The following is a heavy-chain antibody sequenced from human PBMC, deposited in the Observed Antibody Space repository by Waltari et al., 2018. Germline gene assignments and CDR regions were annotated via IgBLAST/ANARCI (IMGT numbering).Heavy chain of an antibody. J-gene: IGHJ4*02. Sequence: EVHLAEYGGGVVQPGGSLRLSCTGSGFRFGAYWMHWVRQAPGKGLEWVSRINVDGGYISYGDSVKGRFTISRDNAKNTVFLQLNSLRPEDTAVYYCANNPYCANGRCLREFDYWGRGTLVTVSS. CDR2: INVDGGYI. CDR3: ANNPYCANGRCLREFDY. V-gene: IGHV3-74*01. D-gene: IGHD2-8*01. CDR1: GFRFGAYW.